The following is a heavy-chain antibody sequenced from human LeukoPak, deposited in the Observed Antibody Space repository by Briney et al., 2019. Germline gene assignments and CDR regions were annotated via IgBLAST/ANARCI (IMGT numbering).Heavy chain of an antibody. CDR2: MNTDGSRI. CDR1: GFTFSRYW. CDR3: ASDFTGPDDY. V-gene: IGHV3-74*01. J-gene: IGHJ4*02. D-gene: IGHD2-8*02. Sequence: GGSLRLSCAASGFTFSRYWMHWVRQAAGRGLVWVSRMNTDGSRIDYADSVKGRFTISRDNAKNTLYLQMNSLGVEDTAVYSCASDFTGPDDYWGQGTLVTVSS.